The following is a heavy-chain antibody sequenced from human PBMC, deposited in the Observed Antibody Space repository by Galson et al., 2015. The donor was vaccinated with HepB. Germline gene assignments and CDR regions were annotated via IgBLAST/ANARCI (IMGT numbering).Heavy chain of an antibody. D-gene: IGHD3-10*01. Sequence: SVKVSCKASGYKFTSYYMHWVRQAPGQGLEWMGIINPSGGSTDYAQKFRGRLTMTRGTSTSTVFMELSSLRSEDTAVCHCARGVLLWDGPDYWGQGTLVTVSS. CDR3: ARGVLLWDGPDY. V-gene: IGHV1-46*01. CDR2: INPSGGST. J-gene: IGHJ4*02. CDR1: GYKFTSYY.